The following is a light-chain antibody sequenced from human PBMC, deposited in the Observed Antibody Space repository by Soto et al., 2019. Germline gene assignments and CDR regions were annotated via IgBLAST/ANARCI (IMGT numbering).Light chain of an antibody. CDR3: LLYFGGAYV. V-gene: IGLV7-43*01. CDR1: TGAVTSDFH. Sequence: QAVVTQEPSLSVSPGGTVTLTCASSTGAVTSDFHPNWFQQKPGQAPRALIYTTSKRHSWTPARFSGSLLGGKAALTLSGVQPEDEAEYYCLLYFGGAYVFGTGTKVTVL. J-gene: IGLJ1*01. CDR2: TTS.